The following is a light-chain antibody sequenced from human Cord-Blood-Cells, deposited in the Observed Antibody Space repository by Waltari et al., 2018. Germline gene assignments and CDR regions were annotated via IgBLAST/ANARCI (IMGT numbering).Light chain of an antibody. CDR3: QQYYSTPYS. V-gene: IGKV4-1*01. J-gene: IGKJ2*03. CDR1: QSVLYSSNNKNY. CDR2: WAS. Sequence: DIVMTQSPDSLAVSLGERATIHCNASQSVLYSSNNKNYLAWYQQKPGQPPMLLIYWASTRESGVPDRFSGSGSGTDFTLTISSLQAEDVAVYYCQQYYSTPYSFGQGTKLEIK.